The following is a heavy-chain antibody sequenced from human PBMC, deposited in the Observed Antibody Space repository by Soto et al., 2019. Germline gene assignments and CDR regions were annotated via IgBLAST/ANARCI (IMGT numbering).Heavy chain of an antibody. V-gene: IGHV3-74*01. Sequence: GGSLRLSCAASGFTFSSYWMHWVRQAPGKGLVWVSRINSDGSSTSYADSVKGRFTISRDNAKNTLYLQTNSLRAEDTAVYYCARVDPEWNLYYYYGMDVWGQGTTVTVSS. J-gene: IGHJ6*02. CDR1: GFTFSSYW. D-gene: IGHD1-1*01. CDR3: ARVDPEWNLYYYYGMDV. CDR2: INSDGSST.